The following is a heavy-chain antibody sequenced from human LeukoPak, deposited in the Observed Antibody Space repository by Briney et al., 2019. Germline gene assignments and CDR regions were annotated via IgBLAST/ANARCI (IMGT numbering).Heavy chain of an antibody. V-gene: IGHV4-59*01. J-gene: IGHJ4*02. CDR3: AIAAAGRPFDY. CDR1: GGSISSYY. D-gene: IGHD6-13*01. CDR2: IYYSGST. Sequence: SETLSLTCTVSGGSISSYYWSWIRQPPGKGLEWIGYIYYSGSTNYNPSLKSRVTISVDTSKNQFSLKLSSVTAADTAVYYCAIAAAGRPFDYWGQGTLVTVSS.